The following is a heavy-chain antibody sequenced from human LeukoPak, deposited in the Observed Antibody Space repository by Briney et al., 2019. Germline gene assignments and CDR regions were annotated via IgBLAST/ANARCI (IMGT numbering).Heavy chain of an antibody. CDR1: GFTVSSNY. J-gene: IGHJ4*02. CDR2: IYSGGST. Sequence: PGGSLRLSCAASGFTVSSNYMSWVRQAPGKGLEWVSVIYSGGSTYYADSVKGRFTISRDNSKNTLYLQMNSLRAEDTAVYYCARAVGYCSGGSCYPLYYFDYWGQGTLVTVSS. V-gene: IGHV3-66*01. D-gene: IGHD2-15*01. CDR3: ARAVGYCSGGSCYPLYYFDY.